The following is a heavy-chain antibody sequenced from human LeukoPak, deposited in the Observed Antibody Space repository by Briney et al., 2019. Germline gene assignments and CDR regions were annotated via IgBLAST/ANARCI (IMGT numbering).Heavy chain of an antibody. CDR3: AKDDGGSMAVAGQFDY. CDR2: FSGTGAST. J-gene: IGHJ4*02. CDR1: GFTFSSYP. D-gene: IGHD6-19*01. V-gene: IGHV3-23*01. Sequence: GGSLRLSCAAFGFTFSSYPMIWVRQAPGKGLEWVSGFSGTGASTYYADSVKGRFTISRDNSKNTLYLQMHSLRAEDTAVYYCAKDDGGSMAVAGQFDYWGQGTLVTVSS.